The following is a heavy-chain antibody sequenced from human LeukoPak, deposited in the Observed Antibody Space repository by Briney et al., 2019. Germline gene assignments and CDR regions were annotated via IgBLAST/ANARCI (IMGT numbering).Heavy chain of an antibody. CDR2: ISSNGGST. CDR3: ARGVQNYGDPPLYYFDY. V-gene: IGHV3-64*01. D-gene: IGHD4-17*01. J-gene: IGHJ4*02. Sequence: GGSLRLSCAASGFTFSSYAMHWVRQAPGKGLEYVSAISSNGGSTYYANSVKGRFTISRDNSKNTLYLQMGSLRAEDMAVYYCARGVQNYGDPPLYYFDYWGRGTLVTVSS. CDR1: GFTFSSYA.